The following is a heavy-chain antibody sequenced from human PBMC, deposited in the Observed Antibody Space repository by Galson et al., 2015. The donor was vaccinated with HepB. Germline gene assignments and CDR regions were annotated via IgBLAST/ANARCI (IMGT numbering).Heavy chain of an antibody. V-gene: IGHV4-30-4*01. CDR3: ARDSGLYYFDS. Sequence: TLSLTCAVSGGSISSGGYYWSWIRQPPGKGLEWIGYIYYSGSTYYSPSLKSRITISVDTSKNQFSLKLSSVTAADTAVYYCARDSGLYYFDSWGQGTLVTVSS. J-gene: IGHJ4*02. D-gene: IGHD3-10*01. CDR2: IYYSGST. CDR1: GGSISSGGYY.